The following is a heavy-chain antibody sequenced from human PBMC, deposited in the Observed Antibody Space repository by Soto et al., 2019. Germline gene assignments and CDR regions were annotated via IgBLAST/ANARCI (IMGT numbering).Heavy chain of an antibody. V-gene: IGHV1-69*01. CDR1: GGTFRNHG. Sequence: QVHLVQSGAEVRKPGSSVKVSCKASGGTFRNHGINWVRQAPGQGLEWVGAFIPILGTTNYAPKFQGSVTITADESTSTAYMQLSSLRSEDSAIYFCARALLRLGELSFGSFDYWGQGTLVTVSS. CDR3: ARALLRLGELSFGSFDY. J-gene: IGHJ4*02. D-gene: IGHD3-16*01. CDR2: FIPILGTT.